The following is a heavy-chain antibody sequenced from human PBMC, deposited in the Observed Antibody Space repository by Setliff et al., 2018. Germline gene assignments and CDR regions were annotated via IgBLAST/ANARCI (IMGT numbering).Heavy chain of an antibody. J-gene: IGHJ4*02. D-gene: IGHD5-12*01. V-gene: IGHV4-59*01. CDR1: DGSLSTYY. CDR3: ARGGTFRYFDF. CDR2: VYYSGTA. Sequence: PSETLSLTCTVSDGSLSTYYWSWIRQPPGKGLEWIGYVYYSGTANYSPSLRNRLTISVDTSKNQFSLKLKSVTAADTAVYYCARGGTFRYFDFWGQGAPVTVS.